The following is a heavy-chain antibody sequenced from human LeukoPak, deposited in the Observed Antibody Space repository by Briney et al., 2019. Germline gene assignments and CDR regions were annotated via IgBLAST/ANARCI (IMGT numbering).Heavy chain of an antibody. J-gene: IGHJ5*02. D-gene: IGHD2-2*01. Sequence: GASVKVSCKASGYTFTSYGISWVRQAPGQGLEWMGGIIPIFGTANYAQKFQGRVTITADESTSTAYMELSSLRSEDTAVYYCARDRRLYVFDQLPENNWFDPWGQGTLVTVSS. V-gene: IGHV1-69*13. CDR3: ARDRRLYVFDQLPENNWFDP. CDR1: GYTFTSYG. CDR2: IIPIFGTA.